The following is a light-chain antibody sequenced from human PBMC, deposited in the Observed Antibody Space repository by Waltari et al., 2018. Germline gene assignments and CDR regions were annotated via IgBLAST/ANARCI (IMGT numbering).Light chain of an antibody. J-gene: IGKJ1*01. CDR1: QSVDSDY. Sequence: DIVLTQSPGTLSLSPGERATLPCGASQSVDSDYVAWYQQRPGQVPRLLIYAASRRATGVPGRFSGSGSGTDFTLTISGLEPEDLGVYYCQQYGLSPRTFGQGTKVEI. CDR2: AAS. CDR3: QQYGLSPRT. V-gene: IGKV3-20*01.